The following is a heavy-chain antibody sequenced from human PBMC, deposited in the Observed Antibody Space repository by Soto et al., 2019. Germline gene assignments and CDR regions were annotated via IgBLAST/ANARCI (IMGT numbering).Heavy chain of an antibody. CDR2: IKSKTNGGTT. J-gene: IGHJ4*02. D-gene: IGHD3-3*01. CDR3: VTFGVVTTGFDS. CDR1: GFTFSDAW. Sequence: AGGSLRLSCAASGFTFSDAWMNWVRQTPGKGLEWVGRIKSKTNGGTTDYAAPVKGRFTISRDDSKATLYLQMNSLNTEDTAVYYCVTFGVVTTGFDSWGQGTLVTVSS. V-gene: IGHV3-15*01.